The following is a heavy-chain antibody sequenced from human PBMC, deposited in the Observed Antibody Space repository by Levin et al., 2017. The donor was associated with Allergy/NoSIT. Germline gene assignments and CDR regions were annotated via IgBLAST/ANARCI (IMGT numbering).Heavy chain of an antibody. V-gene: IGHV3-9*01. Sequence: LSLTCAASGFTFDDYAMHWVRQAPGKGLEWVSGISWNSGSIGYADSVKGRFTISRDNAKNYLYLQMNSLRAEDTALYYCAKGSDYYDSSGYVDYWGQGTLVTVSS. CDR3: AKGSDYYDSSGYVDY. CDR2: ISWNSGSI. CDR1: GFTFDDYA. D-gene: IGHD3-22*01. J-gene: IGHJ4*02.